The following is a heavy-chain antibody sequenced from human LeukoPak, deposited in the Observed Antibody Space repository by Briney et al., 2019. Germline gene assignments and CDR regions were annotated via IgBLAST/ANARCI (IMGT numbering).Heavy chain of an antibody. D-gene: IGHD4-17*01. CDR2: IHYSGST. J-gene: IGHJ5*02. CDR3: ARLPTGYPNWFDP. Sequence: PSETLSLTCAVSGVSISSSNWWHWVRQPPGMGLEWIGSIHYSGSTYYNPSLKSRVTISVDTSKNQFSLKLSSVTAADTAVYYCARLPTGYPNWFDPWGQGTLVTVSS. CDR1: GVSISSSNW. V-gene: IGHV4-39*01.